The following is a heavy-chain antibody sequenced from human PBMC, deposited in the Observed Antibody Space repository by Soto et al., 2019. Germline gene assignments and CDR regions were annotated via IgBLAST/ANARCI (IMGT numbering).Heavy chain of an antibody. CDR1: GFTFSDHY. J-gene: IGHJ6*02. D-gene: IGHD5-18*01. Sequence: PGGSLRLSCAASGFTFSDHYMDWVSQAPGKGLEWIGRTRNKANSYTTEYAASVKVRFTISRDDSKSSLYLQMNSLKIDDTAVYYCAHYSPTSGGLDVWGQGTTVTVSS. CDR2: TRNKANSYTT. V-gene: IGHV3-72*01. CDR3: AHYSPTSGGLDV.